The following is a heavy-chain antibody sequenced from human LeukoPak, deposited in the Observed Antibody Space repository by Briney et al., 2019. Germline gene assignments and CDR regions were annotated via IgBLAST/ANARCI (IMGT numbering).Heavy chain of an antibody. D-gene: IGHD3-22*01. CDR2: INIDGSSG. Sequence: GGSLRLSCAASGFTFRSYWMHWVRQAPGKGLVWVSRINIDGSSGSYADSVEGRFTISRDNAKNTLYLQMNSLRAEDTALYYCAKDIGEGLYDSSGYSFDYWGQGTLVTVSS. V-gene: IGHV3-74*01. J-gene: IGHJ4*02. CDR3: AKDIGEGLYDSSGYSFDY. CDR1: GFTFRSYW.